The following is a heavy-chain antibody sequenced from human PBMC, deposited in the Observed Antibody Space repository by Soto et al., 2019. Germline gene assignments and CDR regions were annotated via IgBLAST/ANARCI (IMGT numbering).Heavy chain of an antibody. Sequence: PSETLSLTCTVSGASISVHSYYWTWIRQPPGKGLEWIGSSYYSGTTYFNPSLKSRATISVDTSKNQFSLRVTSVTAADTAIYYCTRRYNCNDNYFDPWGPGALVTVSS. D-gene: IGHD2-15*01. V-gene: IGHV4-39*01. CDR2: SYYSGTT. CDR3: TRRYNCNDNYFDP. J-gene: IGHJ5*02. CDR1: GASISVHSYY.